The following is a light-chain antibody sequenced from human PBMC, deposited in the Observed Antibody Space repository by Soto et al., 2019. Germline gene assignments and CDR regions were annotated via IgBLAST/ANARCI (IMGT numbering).Light chain of an antibody. Sequence: QSVLTQPPSVSGAPGQRVTISCTGSSANIGAAYNVDWYQQLPGTAHKLLIYGNNNRPSGVPARFAGSKSGTSASLDIAGFQAEDEGDYYCQSYDGSLSVYVFGTGTNVTVL. CDR1: SANIGAAYN. V-gene: IGLV1-40*01. J-gene: IGLJ1*01. CDR2: GNN. CDR3: QSYDGSLSVYV.